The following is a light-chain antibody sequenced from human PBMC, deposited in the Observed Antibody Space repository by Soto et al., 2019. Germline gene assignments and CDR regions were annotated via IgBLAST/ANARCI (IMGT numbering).Light chain of an antibody. CDR2: DAS. V-gene: IGKV1-39*01. CDR1: QSIDNF. Sequence: DIQMTQFPSSLSASVGDRVTITCRASQSIDNFVNWYRQKPGKAPSLLIYDASTLQSGVSSRFSGSGSGTDFTLTISSLQPEDFATYYCHQSYTLQRTFGQGTKVEMK. J-gene: IGKJ1*01. CDR3: HQSYTLQRT.